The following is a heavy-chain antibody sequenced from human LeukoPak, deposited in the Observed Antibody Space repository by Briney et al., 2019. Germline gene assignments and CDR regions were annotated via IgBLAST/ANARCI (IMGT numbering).Heavy chain of an antibody. D-gene: IGHD6-6*01. CDR2: IYSGGST. V-gene: IGHV3-53*01. CDR3: AIAARYDAFDI. J-gene: IGHJ3*02. CDR1: GVTVSSNY. Sequence: PGGSLRLSCAASGVTVSSNYMSWVRQAPGKGLEWVSVIYSGGSTYYADSVKGRFTISRDNSKNTLYLQMNSLRTEDTAVYYCAIAARYDAFDIWGQGTMVTVSS.